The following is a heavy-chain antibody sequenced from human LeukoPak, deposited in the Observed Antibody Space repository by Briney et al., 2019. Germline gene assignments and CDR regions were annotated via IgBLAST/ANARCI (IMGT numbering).Heavy chain of an antibody. D-gene: IGHD2-2*01. V-gene: IGHV3-33*06. J-gene: IGHJ4*02. CDR3: AKEHRIVVVPAAVDY. CDR2: IWYDGSNK. CDR1: GFTFSSYG. Sequence: GGSLRLSCAASGFTFSSYGMHWVRQAPGKGLEWVAVIWYDGSNKYYADSVKGRFTISRDNSKNTLYLQMNSLRAEDTAVYYCAKEHRIVVVPAAVDYWGQGTLVTVSS.